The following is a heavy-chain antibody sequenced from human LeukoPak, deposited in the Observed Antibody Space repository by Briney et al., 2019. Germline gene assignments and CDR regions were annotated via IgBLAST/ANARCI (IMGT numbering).Heavy chain of an antibody. V-gene: IGHV4-34*01. D-gene: IGHD6-13*01. CDR1: GGSFSGYY. Sequence: PSETLSLTCDVYGGSFSGYYWSWIRQPPEKGLEWIGEINHSGSTNYNPSLKSRVTISVDTSKNQFSLKLSSVTAADTAVYYCARLSGWWAAAGTWEFDYWGQGTLVTVSS. CDR3: ARLSGWWAAAGTWEFDY. CDR2: INHSGST. J-gene: IGHJ4*02.